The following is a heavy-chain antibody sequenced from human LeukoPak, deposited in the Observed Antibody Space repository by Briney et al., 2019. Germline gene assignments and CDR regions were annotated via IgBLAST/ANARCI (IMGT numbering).Heavy chain of an antibody. Sequence: GGSLRLSCAASGFTVSSNYMSWVRQAPGKGLEWVSVIYSGGSTYYADSVKGRFTISRDNSKNTLYLQMNSLRAEDTAVYYCAREANYYDSSGYGTDAFDIWGQGTMVTVSS. CDR1: GFTVSSNY. D-gene: IGHD3-22*01. CDR2: IYSGGST. J-gene: IGHJ3*02. V-gene: IGHV3-66*01. CDR3: AREANYYDSSGYGTDAFDI.